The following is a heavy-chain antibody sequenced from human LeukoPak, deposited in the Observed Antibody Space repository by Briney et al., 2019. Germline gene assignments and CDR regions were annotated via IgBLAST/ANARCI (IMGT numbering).Heavy chain of an antibody. CDR2: FDPEDGET. CDR3: ATDWNCGGDCYSGAFDI. D-gene: IGHD2-21*02. CDR1: GYTLTELS. Sequence: ASVKVSCKVSGYTLTELSMHWVRQAPGKGLEWMGGFDPEDGETIYAQKFQGRVTMTEDTSTDTAYMELSSLRSEDTAVYYCATDWNCGGDCYSGAFDIWGQGTMVTVSS. J-gene: IGHJ3*02. V-gene: IGHV1-24*01.